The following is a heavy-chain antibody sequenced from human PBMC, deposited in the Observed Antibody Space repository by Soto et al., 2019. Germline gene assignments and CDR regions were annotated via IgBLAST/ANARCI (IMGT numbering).Heavy chain of an antibody. CDR2: ISGSGGST. Sequence: PGGSLRLSCAASGFTFSSYWMHWVRQAPGKGLEWVSAISGSGGSTYYADSGKGRFTISRDNSKNTLYLQMNSLRAEDTAVYYCAKAPGDYYYYYGMDVWGQGTTVTVSS. CDR1: GFTFSSYW. D-gene: IGHD4-17*01. J-gene: IGHJ6*02. V-gene: IGHV3-23*01. CDR3: AKAPGDYYYYYGMDV.